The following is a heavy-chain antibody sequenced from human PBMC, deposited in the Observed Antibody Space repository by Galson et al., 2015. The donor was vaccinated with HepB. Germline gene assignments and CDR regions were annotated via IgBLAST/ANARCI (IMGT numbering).Heavy chain of an antibody. CDR2: ISYDGSNK. D-gene: IGHD2-15*01. Sequence: SLRLSCAASGFTFSGYGMHWVRQAPGKGLEWVAVISYDGSNKYYADSVKGRFTISRDNSKNTLYLQMNSLRAEDTAVYYCAKDLGVVVAATRVYYYYGMDVWGQGTTVTVSS. J-gene: IGHJ6*02. V-gene: IGHV3-30*18. CDR3: AKDLGVVVAATRVYYYYGMDV. CDR1: GFTFSGYG.